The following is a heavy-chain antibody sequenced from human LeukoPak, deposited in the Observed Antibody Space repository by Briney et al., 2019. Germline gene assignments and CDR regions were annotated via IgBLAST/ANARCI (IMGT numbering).Heavy chain of an antibody. Sequence: PSETLSLTCTVSGGSISSYYWSWIRQPPGKGLEWIGYIYYSGSTNYNPSLKSRVTISVDTSKNQLSLKLSSVTAADTAVYYCARGLTMVRGDDRDYWGQGTLVTVSS. CDR1: GGSISSYY. V-gene: IGHV4-59*01. CDR3: ARGLTMVRGDDRDY. J-gene: IGHJ4*02. CDR2: IYYSGST. D-gene: IGHD3-10*01.